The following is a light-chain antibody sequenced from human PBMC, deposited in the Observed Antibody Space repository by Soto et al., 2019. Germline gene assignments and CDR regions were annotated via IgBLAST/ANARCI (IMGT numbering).Light chain of an antibody. Sequence: EIVMTQSPATLSVSPGERATLSCRASQSVSSNLAWYQQKPGQAPRVLIYGASTRATGIPVRFSGSGSGTEFTLTISSLQSEDFAVYYCQHYNNWPRTFGQGTKVEIK. J-gene: IGKJ1*01. CDR1: QSVSSN. V-gene: IGKV3-15*01. CDR2: GAS. CDR3: QHYNNWPRT.